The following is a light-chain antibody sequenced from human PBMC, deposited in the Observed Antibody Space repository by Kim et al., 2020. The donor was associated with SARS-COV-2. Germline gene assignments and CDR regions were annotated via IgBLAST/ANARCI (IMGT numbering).Light chain of an antibody. CDR3: GTWDSSLSAYV. CDR2: DKN. CDR1: SSNIGKNY. V-gene: IGLV1-51*01. Sequence: GRKVTTSCSGISSNIGKNYVSWYQQFPGTAPKFLIYDKNKRPSGIPDRFSGSKSDTSATLGITGLQTGDEADYYCGTWDSSLSAYVFGTGTKVTVL. J-gene: IGLJ1*01.